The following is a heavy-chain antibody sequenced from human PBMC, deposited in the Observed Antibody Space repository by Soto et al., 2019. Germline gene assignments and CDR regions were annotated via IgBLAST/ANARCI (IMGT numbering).Heavy chain of an antibody. Sequence: GGSLRLSCAASGFTFSDYYMSWIRQAPGKGLEWVSYISSSSSYTNYADSVKGRFTISRDNAKNSLYLQMNSLRAEDTAVYYCARIPTGDYATYYYYGMDVWGQGTTVTVYS. CDR1: GFTFSDYY. CDR3: ARIPTGDYATYYYYGMDV. V-gene: IGHV3-11*06. CDR2: ISSSSSYT. J-gene: IGHJ6*02. D-gene: IGHD4-17*01.